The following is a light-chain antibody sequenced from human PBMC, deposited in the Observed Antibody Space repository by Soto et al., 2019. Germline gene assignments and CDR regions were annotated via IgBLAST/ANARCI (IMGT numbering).Light chain of an antibody. CDR1: SSDVGSYNL. J-gene: IGLJ1*01. CDR3: CSYAGSSTHV. Sequence: QSALTQPASVSGSPGQLITISCTGTSSDVGSYNLVSWYQQHPGKAPKLMIYEGSKRPSGVSNRFSGSKSGNTASLTISGLQAEDEADYYCCSYAGSSTHVFGTGTKVTVL. V-gene: IGLV2-23*01. CDR2: EGS.